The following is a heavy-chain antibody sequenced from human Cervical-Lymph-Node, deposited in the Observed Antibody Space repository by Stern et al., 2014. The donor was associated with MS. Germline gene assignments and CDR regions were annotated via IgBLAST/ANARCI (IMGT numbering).Heavy chain of an antibody. CDR2: INHSGGST. Sequence: QVQLVQSGAEVKKPGASVKVSCKASGYTFTSYYMYWVRPAPGQGLEWLGIINHSGGSTRYDQKVKGRVSMTRDTSTSTVYMELSSLRSEDTAVYYCARDQGLRGHDYWGQGTLVTVSS. J-gene: IGHJ4*02. V-gene: IGHV1-46*01. D-gene: IGHD6-25*01. CDR1: GYTFTSYY. CDR3: ARDQGLRGHDY.